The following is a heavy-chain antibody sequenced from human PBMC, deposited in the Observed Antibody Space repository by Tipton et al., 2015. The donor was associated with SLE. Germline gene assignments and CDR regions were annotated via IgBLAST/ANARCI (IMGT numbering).Heavy chain of an antibody. CDR1: GGSISSYY. D-gene: IGHD3-16*01. J-gene: IGHJ6*02. Sequence: TLSLTCTVSGGSISSYYWSWIRQPPGKGLEWIGYIYYSGSTNYNPSLKSRVTISVDTSKNQFSLKLSSVTAADTAVYYCAAAFTAARGLDVWGQGTTVPGS. CDR2: IYYSGST. CDR3: AAAFTAARGLDV. V-gene: IGHV4-59*01.